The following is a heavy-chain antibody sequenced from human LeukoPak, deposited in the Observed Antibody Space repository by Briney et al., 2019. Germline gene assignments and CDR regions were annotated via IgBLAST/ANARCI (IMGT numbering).Heavy chain of an antibody. CDR1: GGSFSGYY. CDR2: IYYSGST. J-gene: IGHJ3*02. CDR3: ARDYYDSSGYYYYAFDI. D-gene: IGHD3-22*01. Sequence: SETLSLTCAVYGGSFSGYYWSWIRQHPGKGLEWIGYIYYSGSTYYNPSLKSRVTISVDTSKNQFSLKLSSVTAADTAVYYCARDYYDSSGYYYYAFDIWGQGTMVTVSS. V-gene: IGHV4-31*11.